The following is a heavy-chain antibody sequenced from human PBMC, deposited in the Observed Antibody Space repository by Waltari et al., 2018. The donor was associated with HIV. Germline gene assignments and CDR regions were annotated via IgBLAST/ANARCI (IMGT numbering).Heavy chain of an antibody. CDR3: AVRASFYDSSSGSYYYYYGMDV. CDR2: IIPMFGTA. CDR1: GGTFSSYP. Sequence: QVQLVQSGAEVKKPGSSVKVSCKASGGTFSSYPIRWVRQAPGQGLEWMGGIIPMFGTANYAQKFQGRVTITADEFTSTAYMELSSLRSEDTAVYYCAVRASFYDSSSGSYYYYYGMDVWGQGTTVTVSS. J-gene: IGHJ6*02. V-gene: IGHV1-69*01. D-gene: IGHD3-22*01.